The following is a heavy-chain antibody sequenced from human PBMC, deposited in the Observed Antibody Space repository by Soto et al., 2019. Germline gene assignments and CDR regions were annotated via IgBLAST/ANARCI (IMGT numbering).Heavy chain of an antibody. CDR3: AKGSSTVLRAYYFDY. CDR2: ISGSGGST. J-gene: IGHJ4*02. Sequence: LRLSCAASGFTFSSYAMSWVRQAPGKGLEWVSAISGSGGSTYYADSVKGRFTISRDNSKNTLYLQMNSLRAEDTAVYYRAKGSSTVLRAYYFDYWGQGTLVTVSS. V-gene: IGHV3-23*01. CDR1: GFTFSSYA. D-gene: IGHD3-10*01.